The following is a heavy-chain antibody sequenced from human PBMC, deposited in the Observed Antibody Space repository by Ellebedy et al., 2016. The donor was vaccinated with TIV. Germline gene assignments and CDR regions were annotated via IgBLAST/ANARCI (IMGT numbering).Heavy chain of an antibody. J-gene: IGHJ4*02. CDR2: VNPSNDGI. Sequence: AASVKVSCKASGYTFTSDLIHWVRQAPGQGLEWVGVVNPSNDGIGYAQKFQGRVTMTRDTSASTVYMELSSLRSEDTAVYYCARVSNGNTVVDYWGQGTLVTVSS. D-gene: IGHD2-21*01. V-gene: IGHV1-46*01. CDR1: GYTFTSDL. CDR3: ARVSNGNTVVDY.